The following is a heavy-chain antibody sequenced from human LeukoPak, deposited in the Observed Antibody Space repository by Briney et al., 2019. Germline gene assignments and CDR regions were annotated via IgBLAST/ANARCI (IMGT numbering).Heavy chain of an antibody. D-gene: IGHD4-17*01. CDR3: ARHWTTGTLDY. V-gene: IGHV4-4*07. CDR2: IYTSGST. Sequence: SDTLSLPCTVSSDPISSYYGSWIRHPAGKGLEGIGRIYTSGSTNYNPSLKSRVTMSVDTSKNQFSLKLSSVTAADTAVYYCARHWTTGTLDYWGQGTLVTVSS. CDR1: SDPISSYY. J-gene: IGHJ4*02.